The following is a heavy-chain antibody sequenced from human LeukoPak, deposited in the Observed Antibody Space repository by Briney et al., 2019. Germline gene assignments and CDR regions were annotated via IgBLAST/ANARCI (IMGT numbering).Heavy chain of an antibody. CDR2: ISYDGSNK. CDR3: AKITGDAEDY. D-gene: IGHD1-14*01. J-gene: IGHJ4*02. V-gene: IGHV3-30*18. CDR1: GFTFNYYA. Sequence: GGSLRLSCAASGFTFNYYAMNWVRQAPGKGLEWVAVISYDGSNKYYADSVKGRFTISRDNSKNTLYLQMNSLRAEDTAVYYCAKITGDAEDYWGQGTLVTVSS.